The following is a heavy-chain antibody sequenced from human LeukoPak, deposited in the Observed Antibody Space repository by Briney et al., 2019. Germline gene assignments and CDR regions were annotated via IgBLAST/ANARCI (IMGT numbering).Heavy chain of an antibody. Sequence: GRSLRLSCAASGFTFSSYGMHWVRQAPGKGLEWVAVIWYDGSNKYYADSVKGRFTISRDNSKNTLYLQTNSLRAEDTAVYYCASCTVVTPAMRYYYYMDVWGKGTTVTVSS. CDR1: GFTFSSYG. V-gene: IGHV3-33*01. J-gene: IGHJ6*03. CDR3: ASCTVVTPAMRYYYYMDV. D-gene: IGHD4-23*01. CDR2: IWYDGSNK.